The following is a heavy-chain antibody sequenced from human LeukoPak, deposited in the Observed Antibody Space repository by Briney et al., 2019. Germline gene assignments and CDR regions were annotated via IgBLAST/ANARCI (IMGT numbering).Heavy chain of an antibody. V-gene: IGHV3-23*01. Sequence: GGSLRLSCAASGFTFSTYAMSWVRQAPGKGLEWVSAISGSGGSTYYADSVKGRFTISRDNSKNTLYLQMNSLRAEDTALYYCAKILRSRSPDAPSDYWGQGTLVTVSS. D-gene: IGHD1-26*01. J-gene: IGHJ4*02. CDR3: AKILRSRSPDAPSDY. CDR2: ISGSGGST. CDR1: GFTFSTYA.